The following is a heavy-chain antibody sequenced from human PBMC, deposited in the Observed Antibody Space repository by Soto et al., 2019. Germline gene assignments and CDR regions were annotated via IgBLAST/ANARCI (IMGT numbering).Heavy chain of an antibody. J-gene: IGHJ4*02. D-gene: IGHD3-16*02. CDR2: IYYSGST. V-gene: IGHV4-30-4*01. Sequence: NLSLTCTVSGGSISSGDSSWSWICPPPGKGLEWIGYIYYSGSTYYNPSLKSRVTISVDTSKNQFSLKLSSVTAADTAVYYCARGGYDYVWGSYRPFDYWGQGTLVTVSS. CDR3: ARGGYDYVWGSYRPFDY. CDR1: GGSISSGDSS.